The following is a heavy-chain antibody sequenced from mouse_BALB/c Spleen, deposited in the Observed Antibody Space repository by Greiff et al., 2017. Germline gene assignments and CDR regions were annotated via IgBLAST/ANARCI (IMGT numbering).Heavy chain of an antibody. Sequence: EVMLVESGGGLVKPGGSLKLSCAASGFTFSSYTMSWVRQTPEKRLEWVAYISNGGGSTYYPDTVKGRFTISRDNAKNTLYLQMSSLKSEDTAMYYCSRHKYFDVWGAGTTVTVSS. CDR3: SRHKYFDV. J-gene: IGHJ1*01. V-gene: IGHV5-12-2*01. CDR2: ISNGGGST. CDR1: GFTFSSYT.